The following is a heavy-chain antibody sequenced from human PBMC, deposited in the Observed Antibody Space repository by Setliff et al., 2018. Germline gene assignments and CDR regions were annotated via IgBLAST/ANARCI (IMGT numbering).Heavy chain of an antibody. J-gene: IGHJ6*03. D-gene: IGHD6-19*01. Sequence: PSETLSLTCVVSGSPISSDYCWGWIRQPPGKGLEWIGTFSHSGDTYYNPSLKSRATVSVDTSTSQFSLRLTSVTAADSAVYFCARYPRRGNGWYPYYVDVWGKGTTVTVSS. CDR3: ARYPRRGNGWYPYYVDV. CDR1: GSPISSDYC. V-gene: IGHV4-38-2*01. CDR2: FSHSGDT.